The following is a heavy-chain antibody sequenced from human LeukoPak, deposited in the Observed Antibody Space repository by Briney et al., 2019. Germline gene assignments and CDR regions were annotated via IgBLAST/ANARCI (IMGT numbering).Heavy chain of an antibody. V-gene: IGHV3-30*04. J-gene: IGHJ5*01. CDR3: GRDGAEGIRGLILWNWFDP. Sequence: PGGSLRLSCTASGFTFSDYAMYWVRHAPGKGLEWVSVVSYDGNTRFYADSVKGRFTISRDNSKNTLYLQLNSLRAEDTAVYYCGRDGAEGIRGLILWNWFDPWGQGTLVTVSS. CDR1: GFTFSDYA. D-gene: IGHD3-10*01. CDR2: VSYDGNTR.